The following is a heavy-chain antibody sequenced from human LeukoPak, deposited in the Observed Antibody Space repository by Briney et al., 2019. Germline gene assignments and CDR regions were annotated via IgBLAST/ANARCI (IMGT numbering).Heavy chain of an antibody. CDR3: ARDRRDSSGYHDSFDY. CDR1: GGSISSHY. J-gene: IGHJ4*02. Sequence: SETLSLTCTVSGGSISSHYWSWIRQPPGKGLEWIGYIYYSGSTNYNPSLKSRVTISVDTSKNQSSLKLSSVTAADTAVYYCARDRRDSSGYHDSFDYWGQGTLVTVSS. CDR2: IYYSGST. V-gene: IGHV4-59*11. D-gene: IGHD3-22*01.